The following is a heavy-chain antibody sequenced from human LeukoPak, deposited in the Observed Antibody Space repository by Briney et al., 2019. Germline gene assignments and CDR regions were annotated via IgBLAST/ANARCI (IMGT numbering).Heavy chain of an antibody. D-gene: IGHD3-10*01. CDR1: GYTFTSYA. CDR3: ARDPHLFAYYFDY. V-gene: IGHV1-3*01. Sequence: ASVKVSCKASGYTFTSYAMHWVRQAPGQRLEWMGWINAGNGNTKYSQKFQGRVTITRGTSASTAYMELSSLRSEDTAVYYCARDPHLFAYYFDYWGQGTLVTVSS. CDR2: INAGNGNT. J-gene: IGHJ4*02.